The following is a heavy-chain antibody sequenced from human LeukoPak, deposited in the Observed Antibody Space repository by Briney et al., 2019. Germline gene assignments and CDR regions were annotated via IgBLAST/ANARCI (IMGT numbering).Heavy chain of an antibody. J-gene: IGHJ4*02. CDR3: ASHPLGYCSSTSCLPYYFDY. CDR1: EFTFSSYA. V-gene: IGHV3-23*01. Sequence: PGGSLRLSCAASEFTFSSYAMSWVRQAPGKGLEWVSAISGSGGSTYYADSVKGRFTISRDNSKNTLYLQMNSLRAEDTAIYYCASHPLGYCSSTSCLPYYFDYWGQGTLVTVSS. D-gene: IGHD2-2*01. CDR2: ISGSGGST.